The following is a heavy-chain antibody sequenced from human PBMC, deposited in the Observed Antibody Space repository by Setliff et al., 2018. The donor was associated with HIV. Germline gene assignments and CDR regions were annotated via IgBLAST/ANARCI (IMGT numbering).Heavy chain of an antibody. Sequence: SETLSLTCNVSGGSIFSGIQYWGWVRQSPGKGLEWIGTISYSGNDYYNPSLKSRVTISVDTSKNQFSLKMSSVTAADTAVYYCARGTKGLQLWYTLFFDYWGQGTRVTVSS. CDR3: ARGTKGLQLWYTLFFDY. D-gene: IGHD5-18*01. CDR1: GGSIFSGIQY. J-gene: IGHJ4*02. V-gene: IGHV4-39*01. CDR2: ISYSGND.